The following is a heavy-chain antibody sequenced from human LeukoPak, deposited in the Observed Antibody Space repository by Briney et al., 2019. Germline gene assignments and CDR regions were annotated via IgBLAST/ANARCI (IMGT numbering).Heavy chain of an antibody. CDR1: GFTFSSYA. CDR3: ARGVSTVY. V-gene: IGHV3-64*01. CDR2: ISSSGGTT. J-gene: IGHJ4*02. Sequence: GGSIRLSCVASGFTFSSYAMHWVRQAPGKGLEYVAVISSSGGTTYYANSVKGRFTISRDNSKKTLHLQMGSLRPEDMAVYYCARGVSTVYWGQGTLVTVSS. D-gene: IGHD4-11*01.